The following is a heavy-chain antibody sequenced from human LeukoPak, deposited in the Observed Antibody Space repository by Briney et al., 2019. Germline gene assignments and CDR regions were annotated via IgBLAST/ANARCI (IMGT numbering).Heavy chain of an antibody. V-gene: IGHV1-2*02. CDR3: ARDYYDSSGYYYYFDY. CDR1: GYTFTTYV. D-gene: IGHD3-22*01. Sequence: ASVKVSCKASGYTFTTYVISWVRQAPGQGLEWMGWINPNSGGANYAQKFQGRVTMTRDTSISTAYMELSRLRSDDTAVYYCARDYYDSSGYYYYFDYWGQGTLVTVSS. J-gene: IGHJ4*02. CDR2: INPNSGGA.